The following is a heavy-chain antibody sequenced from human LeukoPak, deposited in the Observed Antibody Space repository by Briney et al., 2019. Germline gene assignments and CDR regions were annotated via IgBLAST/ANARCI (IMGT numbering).Heavy chain of an antibody. CDR3: ARKQRYDSSVYYPVDF. CDR1: GFTFSSYW. J-gene: IGHJ4*02. V-gene: IGHV3-7*01. D-gene: IGHD3-22*01. CDR2: IKQDGSEK. Sequence: QAGGSLRLSCAASGFTFSSYWMSWVRQAPGKGLEWVANIKQDGSEKYYVDSVKGRFTISRDNAKNSLYLQMNSLRAEDTAVYYCARKQRYDSSVYYPVDFWGQGTLVIVSS.